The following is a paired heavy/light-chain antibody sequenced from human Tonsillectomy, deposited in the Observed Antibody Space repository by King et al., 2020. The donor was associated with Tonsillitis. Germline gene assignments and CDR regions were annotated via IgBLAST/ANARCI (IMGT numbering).Heavy chain of an antibody. Sequence: QVQLQESGPGLVKPSETLSLTCTVSGYSISRGYYWGWIRQPPGKGLEWIGSIFHSGSTYYNPSHKSRVTISVDTSKNQFSLKLSSVTAADTAVYYCARAPHCPTRTDCYQGGSCMDVWGQGTTVTVSS. CDR3: ARAPHCPTRTDCYQGGSCMDV. V-gene: IGHV4-38-2*02. CDR2: IFHSGST. D-gene: IGHD2-21*02. J-gene: IGHJ6*02. CDR1: GYSISRGYY.
Light chain of an antibody. V-gene: IGLV2-23*01. CDR3: CSYAASSTLV. CDR1: SSDVGSYNL. Sequence: QSALTQPASVSGSPGQSITISCTGTSSDVGSYNLVSWYQQHPGKAPKLMIYEGSKRPSGVSNRFSGSKSGNTASLTISGLQAEDEADYYCCSYAASSTLVFGGGTKLTVL. J-gene: IGLJ2*01. CDR2: EGS.